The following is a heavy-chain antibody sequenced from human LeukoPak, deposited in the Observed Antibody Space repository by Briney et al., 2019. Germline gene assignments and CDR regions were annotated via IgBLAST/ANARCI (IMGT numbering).Heavy chain of an antibody. CDR2: ISSSSSYI. J-gene: IGHJ3*02. CDR1: GFTFSNYW. Sequence: GGSLRLSCEVSGFTFSNYWMCRVRQAPGKGLEWVSSISSSSSYIYYAHSVKSRFTISRDNSKNSLYLQMNSLRAEDTAVYYCARMLKWKLYAFDIWGQGTMVTVSS. CDR3: ARMLKWKLYAFDI. D-gene: IGHD1-26*01. V-gene: IGHV3-21*01.